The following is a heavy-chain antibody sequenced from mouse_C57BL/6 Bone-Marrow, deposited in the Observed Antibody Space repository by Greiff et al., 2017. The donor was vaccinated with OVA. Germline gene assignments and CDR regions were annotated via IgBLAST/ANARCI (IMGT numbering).Heavy chain of an antibody. CDR3: ARSRGNYFAY. CDR1: GFTFSDYY. CDR2: ISNGGGST. J-gene: IGHJ3*01. V-gene: IGHV5-12*01. Sequence: VQLKESGGGLVQPGGSLKLSCAASGFTFSDYYMYWVRQTPEKRLEWVAYISNGGGSTYYPDTVKGRFTISRDNAKNTLYLQMSRLKSEDTAMYYCARSRGNYFAYWGQGTLVTVSA. D-gene: IGHD2-1*01.